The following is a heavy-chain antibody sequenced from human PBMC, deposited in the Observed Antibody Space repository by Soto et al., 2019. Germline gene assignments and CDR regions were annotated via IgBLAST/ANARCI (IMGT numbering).Heavy chain of an antibody. CDR2: IYWDDDK. J-gene: IGHJ5*02. CDR1: GFSLSTSGVG. CDR3: AHRREHNTDWSVGWFDP. D-gene: IGHD1-26*01. V-gene: IGHV2-5*02. Sequence: QITLKESGPPLVKPTQTLTLTCTFSGFSLSTSGVGVGWIRQTPGKALESLALIYWDDDKRYSPSLKNRLAITKATSRNQVVLTMTNMDPVDTGTYYCAHRREHNTDWSVGWFDPWGHGTLVTVSS.